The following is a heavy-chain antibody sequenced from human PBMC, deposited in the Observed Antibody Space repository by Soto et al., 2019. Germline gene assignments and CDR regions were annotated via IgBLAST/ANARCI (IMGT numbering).Heavy chain of an antibody. D-gene: IGHD3-10*01. CDR1: GFTFDDYA. CDR2: ISWNGDAT. V-gene: IGHV3-9*01. CDR3: ANRPLYGSGFDC. Sequence: EVQLVESGGALVQPGGSLRLSCTASGFTFDDYAIHWVRQAPGKGLEWISGISWNGDATGHADSVKGRFNISRDNAKNSLYLQVTSLRTEDTAMYVCANRPLYGSGFDCWGQGTLVTVAS. J-gene: IGHJ4*02.